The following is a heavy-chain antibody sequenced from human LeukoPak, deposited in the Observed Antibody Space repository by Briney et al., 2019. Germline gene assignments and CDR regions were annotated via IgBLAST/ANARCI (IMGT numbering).Heavy chain of an antibody. V-gene: IGHV4-61*01. CDR2: IYYTGHA. D-gene: IGHD6-25*01. CDR3: ARLIAAAGTLPDY. J-gene: IGHJ4*02. Sequence: PSETLSLTCTVSGGSISSDNYYWSWIRQPPGKGLEWIGYIYYTGHASYNPSLKSRVTISVDTSKNQFSLKLNSVTAADTAVYYCARLIAAAGTLPDYWGQGALVTVSS. CDR1: GGSISSDNYY.